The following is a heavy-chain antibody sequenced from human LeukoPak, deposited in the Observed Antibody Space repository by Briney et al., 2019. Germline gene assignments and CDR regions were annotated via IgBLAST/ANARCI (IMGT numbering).Heavy chain of an antibody. Sequence: SETLSLTCTVSGGSIISHYWTWIRRSPVKGLEWIGDISNSGSTSYNPSLKSRVTISIDTSKNQFSLKLSSVTAADTAVYYCARGRGRSSGWYRGYYYYMDVWGKGTTVTVSS. CDR1: GGSIISHY. CDR2: ISNSGST. V-gene: IGHV4-59*11. J-gene: IGHJ6*03. D-gene: IGHD6-19*01. CDR3: ARGRGRSSGWYRGYYYYMDV.